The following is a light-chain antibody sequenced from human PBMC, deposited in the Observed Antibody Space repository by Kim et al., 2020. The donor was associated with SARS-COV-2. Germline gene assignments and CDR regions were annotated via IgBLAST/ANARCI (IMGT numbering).Light chain of an antibody. V-gene: IGKV1-39*01. Sequence: GAVGDRVTITCRASQSISNYLNWYQQKPGKAPKLLIYAASSLQSGVPSRFSGSGSGTDFTLTISSLQPEDFATYYCQQSYSTPRTFGQGTKVDIK. J-gene: IGKJ1*01. CDR1: QSISNY. CDR3: QQSYSTPRT. CDR2: AAS.